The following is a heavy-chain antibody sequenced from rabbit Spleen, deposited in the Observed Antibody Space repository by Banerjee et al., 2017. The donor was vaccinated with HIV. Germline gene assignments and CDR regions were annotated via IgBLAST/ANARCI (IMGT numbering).Heavy chain of an antibody. CDR1: GFSFSNKVV. D-gene: IGHD2-1*01. Sequence: QSLEESGGDLVKPGASLTLTCTASGFSFSNKVVMCWVRQAPGKGLEWIACIYTASSGSTYYASWTKGRFTISKTSSTTVTLQMTSLTAADTATYFCARDGAGDYDPWGPGTLVTVS. CDR2: IYTASSGST. V-gene: IGHV1S40*01. J-gene: IGHJ2*01. CDR3: ARDGAGDYDP.